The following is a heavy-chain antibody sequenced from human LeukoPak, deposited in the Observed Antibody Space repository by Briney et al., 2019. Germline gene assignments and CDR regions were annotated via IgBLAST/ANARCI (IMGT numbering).Heavy chain of an antibody. Sequence: GGSLRLSCAASGLTFSSYAMAWVRQAPGEGPEWVSAISASGGSTYYADSVKGRFTISRDNSKNTLFLQMNSLRAEDTAVYYCAKTPKIGYCSSTSCSYFDYWGQGTLVTVSS. J-gene: IGHJ4*02. CDR3: AKTPKIGYCSSTSCSYFDY. CDR2: ISASGGST. CDR1: GLTFSSYA. V-gene: IGHV3-23*01. D-gene: IGHD2-2*01.